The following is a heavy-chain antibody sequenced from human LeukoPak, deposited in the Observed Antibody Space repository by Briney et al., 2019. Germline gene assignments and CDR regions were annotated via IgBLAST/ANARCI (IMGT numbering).Heavy chain of an antibody. Sequence: PGGSLRLSCAASGFTFSSYSMNWVRQAPGKGLEWVSPISSSSSYIYYADSVKGRFTISRDNAKNSLYLQMNSLRAEDTAVYYCARDRYCSGGSCYRGFDYWGQGTLVTVSS. CDR1: GFTFSSYS. J-gene: IGHJ4*02. D-gene: IGHD2-15*01. CDR3: ARDRYCSGGSCYRGFDY. V-gene: IGHV3-21*01. CDR2: ISSSSSYI.